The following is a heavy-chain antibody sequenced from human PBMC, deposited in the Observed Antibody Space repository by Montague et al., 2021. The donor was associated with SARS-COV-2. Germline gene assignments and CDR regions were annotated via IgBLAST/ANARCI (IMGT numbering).Heavy chain of an antibody. Sequence: SETLSLTCSVSGDSITTYYWSWIRQSPGRGLEWIGHIYYTGTTKYDPSLKSRVTISVATSRRQFSLTLKSVTAADTAGYYCARAQKTCFIANCVNYFDYWGQGALVPASS. D-gene: IGHD1-1*01. CDR3: ARAQKTCFIANCVNYFDY. CDR1: GDSITTYY. V-gene: IGHV4-59*01. CDR2: IYYTGTT. J-gene: IGHJ4*02.